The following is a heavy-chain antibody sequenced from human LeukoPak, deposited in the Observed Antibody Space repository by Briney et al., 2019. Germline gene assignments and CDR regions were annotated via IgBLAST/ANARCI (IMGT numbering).Heavy chain of an antibody. CDR2: ISYDGSNK. V-gene: IGHV3-30*18. CDR1: GFTLSSYG. CDR3: AKGPTVTRFDY. J-gene: IGHJ4*02. Sequence: GWSLRLSCAASGFTLSSYGMHWVRQAPGKGLEWVAVISYDGSNKYSADSVKGRFTIVRDNSKNTLYLQMNSLRAEDTAVYYCAKGPTVTRFDYWGQGTLVTVSS. D-gene: IGHD4-17*01.